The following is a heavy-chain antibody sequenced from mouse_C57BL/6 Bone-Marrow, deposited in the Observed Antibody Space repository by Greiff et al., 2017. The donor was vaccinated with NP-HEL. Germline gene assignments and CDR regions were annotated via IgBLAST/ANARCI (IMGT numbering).Heavy chain of an antibody. Sequence: VQRVESGAELARPGASVKLSCKASGYTFTSYGISWVKQRTGQGLEWIGEIYPRSGNTYYNEKFKGKATLTADKSSSTAYMELRSLTSEDSAVYFCARSPYYYGSSPYYFDYWGQGTTLTVSS. J-gene: IGHJ2*01. CDR1: GYTFTSYG. D-gene: IGHD1-1*01. CDR3: ARSPYYYGSSPYYFDY. V-gene: IGHV1-81*01. CDR2: IYPRSGNT.